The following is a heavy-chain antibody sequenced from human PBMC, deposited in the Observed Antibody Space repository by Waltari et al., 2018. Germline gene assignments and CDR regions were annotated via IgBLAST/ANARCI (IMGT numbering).Heavy chain of an antibody. Sequence: EVQLVQSGGSLVQPGGSLRLSCAASGFSFSKYWMGWVRQAPGKGREWVANIKQDGSEKYYGDSVKGRFTISRDNAKNSLYLQMNSLRAEDTAVYYCARENYFDYWGQGMLVIVSS. CDR2: IKQDGSEK. V-gene: IGHV3-7*03. CDR1: GFSFSKYW. J-gene: IGHJ4*02. CDR3: ARENYFDY.